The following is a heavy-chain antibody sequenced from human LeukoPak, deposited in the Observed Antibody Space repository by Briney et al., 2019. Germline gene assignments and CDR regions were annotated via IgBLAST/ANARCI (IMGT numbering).Heavy chain of an antibody. CDR1: GGSISSSSYY. J-gene: IGHJ4*02. V-gene: IGHV4-39*01. CDR3: ARLVVITRYFDY. Sequence: ASETLSLTCTVSGGSISSSSYYWRWMRQPPGKGLEWIGSIYYSGSTYYNPSLKSRVTISVDTSKNQFSLKLSSVTAADTAVYYCARLVVITRYFDYWGQGTLVTVSS. CDR2: IYYSGST. D-gene: IGHD3-22*01.